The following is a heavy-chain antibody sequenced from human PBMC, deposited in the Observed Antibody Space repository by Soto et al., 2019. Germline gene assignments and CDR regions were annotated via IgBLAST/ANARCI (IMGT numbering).Heavy chain of an antibody. V-gene: IGHV2-5*01. Sequence: GLTLVNPTHTLTLTCTFSGFSLSTNVVGVGWIRQPPGKSLELLALIYWNDDKRYSPSLKSRLTITKDTSKNQVVLTMTNMDPVDKATYYCAHNFFSDVLIVTAANSAWFDPWGQGTLVTVYS. CDR1: GFSLSTNVVG. CDR2: IYWNDDK. CDR3: AHNFFSDVLIVTAANSAWFDP. J-gene: IGHJ5*02. D-gene: IGHD2-8*01.